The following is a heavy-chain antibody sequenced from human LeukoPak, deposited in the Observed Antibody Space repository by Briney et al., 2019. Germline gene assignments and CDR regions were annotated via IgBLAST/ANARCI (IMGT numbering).Heavy chain of an antibody. CDR3: AKTYGAQGVYSYGYQYYYYYYGMDV. J-gene: IGHJ6*02. Sequence: GGSLRLSCAASGFTFSSYAMSWVRQAPGKGLEWVSAISGSGGSTYYADSVKGRFTISRDNSKNTLYLQMNSLRAEDTAVYYCAKTYGAQGVYSYGYQYYYYYYGMDVWGQGTTVTVSS. CDR1: GFTFSSYA. CDR2: ISGSGGST. V-gene: IGHV3-23*01. D-gene: IGHD5-18*01.